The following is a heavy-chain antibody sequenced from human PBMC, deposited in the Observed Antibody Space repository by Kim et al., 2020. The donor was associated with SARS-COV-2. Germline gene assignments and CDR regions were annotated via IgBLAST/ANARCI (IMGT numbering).Heavy chain of an antibody. D-gene: IGHD3-10*01. CDR3: AKGGITMVRGMERAFDY. Sequence: GGSLRLSCAASGFTFSSYAMSWVRQAPGKGLEWVSAISGSGGSTYYADSVKGRFTISRDNTKNTLYLQMNSLRAEDTAVYCCAKGGITMVRGMERAFDYGGQGTLVTVSS. CDR2: ISGSGGST. V-gene: IGHV3-23*01. CDR1: GFTFSSYA. J-gene: IGHJ4*02.